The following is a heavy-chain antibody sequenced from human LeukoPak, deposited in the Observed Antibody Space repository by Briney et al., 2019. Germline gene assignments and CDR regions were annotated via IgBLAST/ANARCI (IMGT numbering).Heavy chain of an antibody. D-gene: IGHD1-26*01. V-gene: IGHV4-61*02. Sequence: SQTLSLTCTVSGGSISSGSCYWSWIRQPAGKGLEWIGRIYTSGSTNYNPSLKSRVTISVDTSKNQLSLKLSSVTAADTAVYYCAALYSGSYFFDYWGQGTLVTVSS. J-gene: IGHJ4*02. CDR2: IYTSGST. CDR3: AALYSGSYFFDY. CDR1: GGSISSGSCY.